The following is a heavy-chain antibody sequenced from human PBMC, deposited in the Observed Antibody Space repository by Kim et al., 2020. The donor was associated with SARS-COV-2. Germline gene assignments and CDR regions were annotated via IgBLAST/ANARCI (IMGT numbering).Heavy chain of an antibody. V-gene: IGHV3-53*01. D-gene: IGHD2-2*01. J-gene: IGHJ6*02. CDR3: ARDRCSSTSCTQYYYYGMDV. Sequence: RFPISRDNSKNTLYLQMNSLRAEDTAVYYCARDRCSSTSCTQYYYYGMDVWGQGTTVTVSS.